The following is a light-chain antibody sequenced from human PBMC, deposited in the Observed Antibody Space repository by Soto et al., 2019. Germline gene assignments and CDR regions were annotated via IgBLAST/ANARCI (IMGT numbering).Light chain of an antibody. V-gene: IGKV1-33*01. CDR3: QQYYGLPPLT. CDR1: QNITNN. Sequence: DTQMTQSPSSLSASIGDRVTITCQASQNITNNLSWYQQKPGKAPNLLIYHASKLAKGVTSRFSGSGSGTDFSFIITSLQREDLATYYCQQYYGLPPLTFGQGTRREIK. CDR2: HAS. J-gene: IGKJ5*01.